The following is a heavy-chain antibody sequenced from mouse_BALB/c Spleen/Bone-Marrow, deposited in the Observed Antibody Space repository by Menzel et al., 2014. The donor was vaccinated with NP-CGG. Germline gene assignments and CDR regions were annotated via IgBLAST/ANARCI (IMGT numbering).Heavy chain of an antibody. J-gene: IGHJ1*01. CDR3: ASYRDAWYFDV. V-gene: IGHV14-3*02. CDR2: IDPANGNT. D-gene: IGHD2-14*01. Sequence: VQLKESGAELVKPRASVKLSCTASGFNIKDTYMHWVKQRPEQGLEWIGRIDPANGNTKYDPKFQGKATITADTSSNTAYLQLSSLTSEDTAVYYCASYRDAWYFDVWGAGTTVTVSS. CDR1: GFNIKDTY.